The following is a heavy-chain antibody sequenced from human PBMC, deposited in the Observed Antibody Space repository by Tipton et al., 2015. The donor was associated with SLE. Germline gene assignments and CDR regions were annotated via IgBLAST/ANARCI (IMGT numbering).Heavy chain of an antibody. V-gene: IGHV4-59*10. J-gene: IGHJ6*03. Sequence: TLSLTCAVYGGSFSGYYWSWIRQPPGKGLEWIGRIYTSGSTNYNPSLKSRVTISVDTSKNQFSLKLSSVTAADTAVYYCAARTGDVLYYYYMDVWGKGTTVTVSS. D-gene: IGHD7-27*01. CDR3: AARTGDVLYYYYMDV. CDR1: GGSFSGYY. CDR2: IYTSGST.